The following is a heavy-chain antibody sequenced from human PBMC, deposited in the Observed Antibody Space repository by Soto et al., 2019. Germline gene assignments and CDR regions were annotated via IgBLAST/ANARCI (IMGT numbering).Heavy chain of an antibody. J-gene: IGHJ6*02. D-gene: IGHD2-2*01. CDR2: ISAYNGNT. V-gene: IGHV1-18*01. Sequence: ASVKVSCKASGYTFTSYGISWVRQAPGQGLEWMGWISAYNGNTNYAQKLQGRVTVTTDTSTSTAYMELRSLRSDDTAVYYCARAVNIVVVPAGYYYYYGMDVWGQGTTVTVS. CDR1: GYTFTSYG. CDR3: ARAVNIVVVPAGYYYYYGMDV.